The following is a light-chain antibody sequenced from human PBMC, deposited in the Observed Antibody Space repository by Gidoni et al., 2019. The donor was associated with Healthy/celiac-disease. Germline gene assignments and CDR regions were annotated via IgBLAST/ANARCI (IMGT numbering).Light chain of an antibody. J-gene: IGKJ1*01. CDR2: GAS. Sequence: EIVMTQSPATLSVSPGERATLSCRASQSVSSNLAWYQQKPGQAPSLLIYGASTRATGIPARFSGSGSGTEFTLTISSLQSEDFAVYYCQPYNTWPWTFGQXTKVEIK. V-gene: IGKV3-15*01. CDR3: QPYNTWPWT. CDR1: QSVSSN.